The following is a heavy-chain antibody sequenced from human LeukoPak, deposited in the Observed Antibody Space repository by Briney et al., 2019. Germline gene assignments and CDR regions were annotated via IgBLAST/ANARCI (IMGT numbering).Heavy chain of an antibody. CDR2: ISAYNGNI. D-gene: IGHD3-22*01. CDR3: ARHGALPYYYDSSGYYKRPFDY. CDR1: GYTFTSYG. Sequence: ASVKVSCKASGYTFTSYGISWVRQAPGQGLEWMGWISAYNGNIKYAQKLQGRVTMTTDTSTSTAYMELRSLRSDDTAVYYCARHGALPYYYDSSGYYKRPFDYWGQGTLVTVSS. J-gene: IGHJ4*02. V-gene: IGHV1-18*01.